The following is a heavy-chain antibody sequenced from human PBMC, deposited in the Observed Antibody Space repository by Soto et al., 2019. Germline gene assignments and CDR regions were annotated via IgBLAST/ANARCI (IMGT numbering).Heavy chain of an antibody. V-gene: IGHV4-30-4*01. D-gene: IGHD2-15*01. CDR2: IYKSATT. CDR1: GDSISTVDYF. J-gene: IGHJ5*01. CDR3: ARGRYCLTGRCFPNWFDS. Sequence: SETLSLTCSVSGDSISTVDYFWAWIRQPPGQALEYIGYIYKSATTYYNPSFESRVAISLDTSKSQVSLNVTAVTAADTAVYFCARGRYCLTGRCFPNWFDSWGQGTLVTVS.